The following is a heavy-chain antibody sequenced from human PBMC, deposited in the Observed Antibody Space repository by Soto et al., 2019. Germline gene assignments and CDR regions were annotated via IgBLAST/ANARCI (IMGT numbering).Heavy chain of an antibody. V-gene: IGHV4-31*03. CDR2: LYYSGST. J-gene: IGHJ4*02. CDR1: GDSLSSGGYS. D-gene: IGHD3-10*01. CDR3: AHGAYFDY. Sequence: SETLSLTCTVSGDSLSSGGYSWSWIRQHPGKGLEWIGYLYYSGSTYYNPSLKSRVNISVDTSKNQFSLKVSSVTAADTAVYYCAHGAYFDYWGQGALVTVSS.